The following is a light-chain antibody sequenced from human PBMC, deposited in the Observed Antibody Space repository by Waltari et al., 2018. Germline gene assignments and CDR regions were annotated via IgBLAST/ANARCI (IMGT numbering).Light chain of an antibody. J-gene: IGLJ1*01. CDR3: GAWDSSVSAYV. CDR2: KND. Sequence: QSVLTQPPSVSATPGQKVTISCSGSTSNIGNEYVSWYQQLPRTAPKLLIYKNDNRPSGIPDRVSGSKSGTSATLGITGLQTGDEAHYYCGAWDSSVSAYVFGTGTEVTVL. V-gene: IGLV1-51*01. CDR1: TSNIGNEY.